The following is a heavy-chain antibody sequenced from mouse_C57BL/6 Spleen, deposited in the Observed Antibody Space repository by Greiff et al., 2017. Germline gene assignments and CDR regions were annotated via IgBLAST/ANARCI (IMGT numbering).Heavy chain of an antibody. J-gene: IGHJ4*01. CDR1: GFSLSTFGMG. CDR2: IWWDDDK. V-gene: IGHV8-8*01. D-gene: IGHD1-1*01. Sequence: QVTLKESGPGILQPSQTLSLTCSFSGFSLSTFGMGVGWIRQPSGKGLEWLAHIWWDDDKYYNPALKSRLTISKDTSKNQVFLKIANVDTADTATYYCARPHYYYGSSYERYYAMDYWGQGTSVTVSS. CDR3: ARPHYYYGSSYERYYAMDY.